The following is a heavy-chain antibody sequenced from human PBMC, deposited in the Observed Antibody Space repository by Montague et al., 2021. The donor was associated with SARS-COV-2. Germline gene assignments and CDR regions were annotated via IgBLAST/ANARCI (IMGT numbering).Heavy chain of an antibody. CDR1: GASISSSTW. D-gene: IGHD2-2*01. J-gene: IGHJ4*02. CDR3: ATVARGCSATSCYLSS. CDR2: VFYTDYT. V-gene: IGHV4-4*02. Sequence: SETLSLTCGVSGASISSSTWWNWVRQSPGKVLEWIGEVFYTDYTXXNPSLKSRLTISLDKSKNQFSLRLTSVTAADTAVYYCATVARGCSATSCYLSSWGPGTLVTVSS.